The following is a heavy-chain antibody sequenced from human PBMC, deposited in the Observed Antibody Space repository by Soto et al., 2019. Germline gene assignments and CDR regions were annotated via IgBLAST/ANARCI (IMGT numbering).Heavy chain of an antibody. CDR3: AKGGFHCSSTSCYYYYYYMDV. CDR1: GFTLSSYG. D-gene: IGHD2-2*01. V-gene: IGHV3-30*18. CDR2: ISYDGSNK. Sequence: QVQLVESGGGVVQPGRSLRLSCAASGFTLSSYGMHWVRQAPGKGLEWVAVISYDGSNKYYADSVKGRFTISRDNSKNTLYLQMNSLRAEDTAVYYCAKGGFHCSSTSCYYYYYYMDVWGKGTTVTVSS. J-gene: IGHJ6*03.